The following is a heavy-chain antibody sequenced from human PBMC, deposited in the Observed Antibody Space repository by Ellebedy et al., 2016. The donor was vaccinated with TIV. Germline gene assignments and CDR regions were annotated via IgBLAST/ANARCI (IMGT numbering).Heavy chain of an antibody. V-gene: IGHV3-23*01. J-gene: IGHJ4*02. CDR1: GFTFSDTA. D-gene: IGHD3-3*01. Sequence: GESLKISCAASGFTFSDTAMSWVRQAPGKGLEWVSAISGSGGSTYYADSVKGRFTSSRENSKSTLYLHMNSLRAEDTAVYYCAKDAITIFGVLPDYWGQGTWSPSPQ. CDR3: AKDAITIFGVLPDY. CDR2: ISGSGGST.